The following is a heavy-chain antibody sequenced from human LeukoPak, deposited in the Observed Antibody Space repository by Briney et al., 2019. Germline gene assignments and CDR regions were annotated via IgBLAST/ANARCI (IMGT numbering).Heavy chain of an antibody. CDR1: GYTFTSYG. V-gene: IGHV1-18*01. J-gene: IGHJ5*02. CDR2: ISAYNGNT. CDR3: ARDHPGYDFWSGYPNWFDP. Sequence: VASVNVSCKASGYTFTSYGISWVRQAPGQGLEWMGWISAYNGNTNYAQKLQGRVTMTTDTSTSTAYMELRSLRSDDTAVYYCARDHPGYDFWSGYPNWFDPWGQGTLVTVSS. D-gene: IGHD3-3*01.